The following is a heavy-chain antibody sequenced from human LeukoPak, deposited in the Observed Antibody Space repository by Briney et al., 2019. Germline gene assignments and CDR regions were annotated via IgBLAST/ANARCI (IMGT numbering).Heavy chain of an antibody. J-gene: IGHJ4*02. V-gene: IGHV4-31*03. Sequence: SETLSLTCTVSGGSISSGGYYWSWIRQHPGKGLEWIGYIYYSGSTYYNPSLKSRVTISVDTSKNQFSLKLSPVTAADTAVYYCARLVYDSSGYADYWGQGTLVTVSS. CDR1: GGSISSGGYY. CDR3: ARLVYDSSGYADY. CDR2: IYYSGST. D-gene: IGHD3-22*01.